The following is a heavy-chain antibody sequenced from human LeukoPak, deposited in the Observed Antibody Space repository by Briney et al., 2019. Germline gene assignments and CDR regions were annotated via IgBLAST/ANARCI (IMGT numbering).Heavy chain of an antibody. CDR2: ISYDGSNK. J-gene: IGHJ6*03. Sequence: GGSLRLSCAASGFTFSSYGMHWVRQAPGKGLEWVAVISYDGSNKYYADSVKGRFTISRDNSKNMLYLQMNSLRAEDTAVYYCAKDKITGYYNYYYMDVWGKGTTVTVSS. D-gene: IGHD3-16*01. V-gene: IGHV3-30*18. CDR1: GFTFSSYG. CDR3: AKDKITGYYNYYYMDV.